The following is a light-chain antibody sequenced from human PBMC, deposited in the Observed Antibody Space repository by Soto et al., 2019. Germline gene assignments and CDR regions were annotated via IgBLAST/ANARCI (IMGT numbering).Light chain of an antibody. J-gene: IGKJ2*01. Sequence: DIQMTQSPSSVSASVGDRVTISCRASQDIDRWLAWFQHKPGKAPKLLISTASSLQSGVPSRFSGSGSGTDFTLTIASLQFEAFATYYCLQSDTFPYTFGLGTKLEIK. V-gene: IGKV1D-12*01. CDR1: QDIDRW. CDR2: TAS. CDR3: LQSDTFPYT.